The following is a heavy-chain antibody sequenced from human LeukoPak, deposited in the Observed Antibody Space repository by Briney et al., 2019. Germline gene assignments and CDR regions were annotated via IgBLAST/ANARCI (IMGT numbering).Heavy chain of an antibody. V-gene: IGHV3-7*01. D-gene: IGHD3-10*01. CDR1: GFTFSSYW. J-gene: IGHJ4*02. CDR2: IKQDGSEK. CDR3: ARELLSYYYGSGSHDH. Sequence: GGSLRLSCAASGFTFSSYWMSWVRQAPGKGLEWVANIKQDGSEKYYVDSVKGRFTISRDNAKNSLYLQMNSLRAEDTAVYYCARELLSYYYGSGSHDHWGQGTLVTVSS.